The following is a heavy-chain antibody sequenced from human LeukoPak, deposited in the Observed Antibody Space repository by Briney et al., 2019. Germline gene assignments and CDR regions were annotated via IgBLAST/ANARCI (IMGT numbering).Heavy chain of an antibody. D-gene: IGHD3-22*01. CDR3: ARDLQSSSGYYYVVGY. V-gene: IGHV1-2*02. CDR1: GYTFTGYY. CDR2: INPNSGGT. Sequence: GASVKVSCKASGYTFTGYYMHWVRQAPGQGLEWMGWINPNSGGTNYAQKFQGRVTMTRDTSISTAYMELSRLRSDDTAAYYCARDLQSSSGYYYVVGYWGQGTLVTVSS. J-gene: IGHJ4*02.